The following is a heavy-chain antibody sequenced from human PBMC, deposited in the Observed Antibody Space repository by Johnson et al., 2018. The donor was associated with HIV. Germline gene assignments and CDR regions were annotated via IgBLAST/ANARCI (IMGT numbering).Heavy chain of an antibody. J-gene: IGHJ3*02. V-gene: IGHV3-30*14. CDR2: ISYDGSNQ. CDR3: ALGGSWYAFDI. Sequence: VQLVESGGGVVQPGRSLRLSCAASGFTFSSYAMHWVRQTPGKGLEWVAVISYDGSNQYYADSVKGRFTISRDNSKNTLYLQMNSLRAEDTAVYYCALGGSWYAFDIWGQGTMVTVSS. CDR1: GFTFSSYA. D-gene: IGHD2-15*01.